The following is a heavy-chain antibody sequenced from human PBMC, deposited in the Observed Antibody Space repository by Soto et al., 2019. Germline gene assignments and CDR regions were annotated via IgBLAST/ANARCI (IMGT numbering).Heavy chain of an antibody. CDR2: IIPVFGIA. CDR1: GGTFSSYA. D-gene: IGHD3-3*02. J-gene: IGHJ4*02. CDR3: ASQHLAGYFFDF. V-gene: IGHV1-69*01. Sequence: QVQLVQSGAEVKKPGSSVKVSCKASGGTFSSYAISWVRQAPGQGLEWMGGIIPVFGIANSAQNFQGRVTITADESTTTAYMELSSLRSEDTAVYYCASQHLAGYFFDFWGQGTLVTVSS.